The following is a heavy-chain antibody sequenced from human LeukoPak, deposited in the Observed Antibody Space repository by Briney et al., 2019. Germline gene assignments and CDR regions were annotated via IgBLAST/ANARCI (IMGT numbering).Heavy chain of an antibody. CDR3: ASDYNFLTGYLLFDP. CDR1: GYTFTGYY. CDR2: INPNSGGT. D-gene: IGHD3-9*01. J-gene: IGHJ5*02. Sequence: GASVKVSCKASGYTFTGYYMHWVRQAPGQGLEWMGWINPNSGGTNYAQKFQGRVTMTRDTFIRTAYMELSRLRSVYTGVYYRASDYNFLTGYLLFDPWGQGTLVTVSS. V-gene: IGHV1-2*02.